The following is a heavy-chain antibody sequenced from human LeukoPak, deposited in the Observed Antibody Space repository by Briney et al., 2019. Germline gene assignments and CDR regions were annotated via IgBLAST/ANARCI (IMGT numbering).Heavy chain of an antibody. V-gene: IGHV1-2*02. CDR2: ISLNSGGT. D-gene: IGHD4-11*01. CDR3: ARLGVAYSRTLDY. CDR1: GYTFTDYY. Sequence: ASVKVSCKASGYTFTDYYMHWVRQAPGQGLEWMGWISLNSGGTNYAQKFQGRVTMTRDTSISRAYMELSRVRSDDTAVYYCARLGVAYSRTLDYWGQGTLVTVSS. J-gene: IGHJ4*02.